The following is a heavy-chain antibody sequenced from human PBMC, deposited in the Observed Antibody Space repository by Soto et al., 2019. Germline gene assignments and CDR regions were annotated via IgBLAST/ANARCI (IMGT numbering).Heavy chain of an antibody. CDR2: VSDSGSTR. D-gene: IGHD2-15*01. CDR1: GFTFSDYY. Sequence: QVQLVESGGGLVKPGGSLRLSCAASGFTFSDYYMAWIRQAPGKGLEWVSLVSDSGSTRYYADSVKGRFTISRDNAKKPLYLQMKSLRAEDPALDFCAGVPFGGGNFFDFRGQGTLVTVSS. V-gene: IGHV3-11*01. CDR3: AGVPFGGGNFFDF. J-gene: IGHJ4*02.